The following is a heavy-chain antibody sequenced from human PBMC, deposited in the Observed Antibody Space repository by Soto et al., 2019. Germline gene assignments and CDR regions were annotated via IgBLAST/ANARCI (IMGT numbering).Heavy chain of an antibody. Sequence: ASVKVSCKVSGYTLTELSMHWVRQAPGKGLEWMGGFDPEDGETIYAQKFQGRVTMTEDTSTDTAYMELSSLRSEDTAVYYCETVGGLGYCSSTSCYDYWGQGTLVTVSS. J-gene: IGHJ4*02. D-gene: IGHD2-2*01. CDR3: ETVGGLGYCSSTSCYDY. CDR1: GYTLTELS. V-gene: IGHV1-24*01. CDR2: FDPEDGET.